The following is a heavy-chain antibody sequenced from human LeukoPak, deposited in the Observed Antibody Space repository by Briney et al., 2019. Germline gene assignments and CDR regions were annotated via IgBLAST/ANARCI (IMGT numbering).Heavy chain of an antibody. CDR1: GYTFTSYG. V-gene: IGHV1-18*01. CDR3: ARDGGYCSSTSCYYYGMDV. Sequence: GASVKVSCKASGYTFTSYGISWVRQAPGQGLERMGWISAYNGNTNYAQKLQGRVTMTTDTSTSTAYMELRSLRSDDTAVYYCARDGGYCSSTSCYYYGMDVWGQGTTVTVSS. D-gene: IGHD2-2*01. J-gene: IGHJ6*02. CDR2: ISAYNGNT.